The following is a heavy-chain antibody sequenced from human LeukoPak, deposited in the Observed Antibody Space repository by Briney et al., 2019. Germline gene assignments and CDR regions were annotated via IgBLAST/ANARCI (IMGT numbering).Heavy chain of an antibody. D-gene: IGHD6-19*01. Sequence: GASVKISCKASGGTFSSYAISWVRQAPGQGLEWMGGIIPIFGTANYAQKFQGRVTITADKSTSTAYMELSSLRSEDTAVYYCARQLAVAGTQDAFDIWGQGTMVTVSS. V-gene: IGHV1-69*06. CDR1: GGTFSSYA. J-gene: IGHJ3*02. CDR3: ARQLAVAGTQDAFDI. CDR2: IIPIFGTA.